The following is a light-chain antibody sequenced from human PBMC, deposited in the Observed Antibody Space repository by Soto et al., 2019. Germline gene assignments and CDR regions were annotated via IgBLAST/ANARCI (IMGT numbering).Light chain of an antibody. CDR2: SSS. V-gene: IGKV3-20*01. CDR3: KQSGSXPPT. CDR1: QSVSSKF. Sequence: EIVLTQSPGTLSLSPGEIAALSCRAIQSVSSKFLDWYQQKPGQAPMLLIYSSSNRATGIPDRFSGSGCGTDFTLTISRLEPEDFAVYYSKQSGSXPPTCGQGTKV. J-gene: IGKJ1*01.